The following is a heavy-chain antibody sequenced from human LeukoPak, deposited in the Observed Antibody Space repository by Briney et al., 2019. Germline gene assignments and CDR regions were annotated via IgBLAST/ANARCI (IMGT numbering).Heavy chain of an antibody. J-gene: IGHJ6*02. CDR2: ISYDGSNK. Sequence: PGRSLRLSCAASGFTFSSYAMHWVRQAPGKGLEWVAVISYDGSNKYYADSVKGRFTISRDNSKNTLYLQMNSLRAEDTAVYYCARDLYYYDSSGYYYLSYYYYGMDVWGQGTTVTVS. CDR3: ARDLYYYDSSGYYYLSYYYYGMDV. V-gene: IGHV3-30-3*01. CDR1: GFTFSSYA. D-gene: IGHD3-22*01.